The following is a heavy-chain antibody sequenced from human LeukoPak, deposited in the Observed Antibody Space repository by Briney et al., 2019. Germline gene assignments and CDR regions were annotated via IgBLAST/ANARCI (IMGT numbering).Heavy chain of an antibody. V-gene: IGHV4-39*07. J-gene: IGHJ4*02. Sequence: SETLSLTCTVSGGSVSTTSYYWGWIRQPPGKGLEWIGSIYNGVNTYSNPSLKSRLTIAVDTSNNQFFLKLTSMTAADTAMYYCARSPWGRFDYWGQGILVTVSS. CDR2: IYNGVNT. CDR3: ARSPWGRFDY. CDR1: GGSVSTTSYY. D-gene: IGHD1-26*01.